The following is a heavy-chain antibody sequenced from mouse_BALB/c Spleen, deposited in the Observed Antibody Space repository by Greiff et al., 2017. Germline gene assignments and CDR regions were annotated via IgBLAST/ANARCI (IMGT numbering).Heavy chain of an antibody. CDR3: AREGGKGVFDY. D-gene: IGHD1-1*02. V-gene: IGHV3-5*02. Sequence: EVHLVESGPGLVKPSQTVSLTCTVTGISITTGNYRWSWIRQFPGNKLEWIGYIYYSGTITYNPSLTSRTTITRDTSKNQFFLEMNSLTAEDTATYYCAREGGKGVFDYWGQGTTLTVSS. J-gene: IGHJ2*01. CDR2: IYYSGTI. CDR1: GISITTGNYR.